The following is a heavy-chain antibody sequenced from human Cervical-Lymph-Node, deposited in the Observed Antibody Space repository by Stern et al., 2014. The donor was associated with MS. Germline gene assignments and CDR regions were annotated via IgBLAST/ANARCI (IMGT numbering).Heavy chain of an antibody. V-gene: IGHV1-69*01. CDR2: IIPIFGKA. CDR1: GGTFSSYA. Sequence: QVQLVQSGAEVKKPGSSVKVSCKASGGTFSSYAISWVRQAPGQGLEWMGGIIPIFGKANYAQKFQGRVTITADESTSTAYMELSSLRSEDTAVYYCARAPNRAVAGAVGAFDPWGQGTLVTVSS. J-gene: IGHJ5*02. CDR3: ARAPNRAVAGAVGAFDP. D-gene: IGHD6-19*01.